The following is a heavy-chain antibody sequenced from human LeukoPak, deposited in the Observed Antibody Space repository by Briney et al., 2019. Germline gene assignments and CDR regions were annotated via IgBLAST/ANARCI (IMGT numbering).Heavy chain of an antibody. V-gene: IGHV1-18*01. CDR3: ARDCDRSGYYCY. Sequence: ASVKVSCKASGYTFSDFGISWVRQAPGQGLEWMGWISTYHGNTNYAQKLQGRVAINTDTSAGTAYMELRSLRSGDTAVYYCARDCDRSGYYCYWGQGTLVTVSS. CDR2: ISTYHGNT. J-gene: IGHJ4*02. D-gene: IGHD3-22*01. CDR1: GYTFSDFG.